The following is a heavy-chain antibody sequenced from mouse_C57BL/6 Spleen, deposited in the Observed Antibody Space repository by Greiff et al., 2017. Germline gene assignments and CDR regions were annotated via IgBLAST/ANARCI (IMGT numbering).Heavy chain of an antibody. CDR3: ARGWLLHWYFDV. V-gene: IGHV1-54*01. Sequence: QVQLQQSGAELVRPGTSVKVSCKASGYAFTNYLIEWVKQRPGQGLEWIGVINPGSGGTNYNEKFKGKATLTADKSSSTAYMQLSSLTSEDSAVYFCARGWLLHWYFDVWGTGTTVTVSS. CDR1: GYAFTNYL. D-gene: IGHD2-3*01. CDR2: INPGSGGT. J-gene: IGHJ1*03.